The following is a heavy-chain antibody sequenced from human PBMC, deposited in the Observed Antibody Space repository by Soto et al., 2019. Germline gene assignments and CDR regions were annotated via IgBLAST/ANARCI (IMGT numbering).Heavy chain of an antibody. D-gene: IGHD3-22*01. Sequence: QVQLVQSGAEVKKPGASVKVSCKASGYTFTSYGISWVRQAPGQGLEWMGWISAYNGNTNYAQKLQGRVTMTTDTSTSTDYMEMRSLRSDDTAVYYCAIRPCRDFSPRHSSGYYSDAFDIWGQGTRVTVSS. CDR3: AIRPCRDFSPRHSSGYYSDAFDI. V-gene: IGHV1-18*01. CDR1: GYTFTSYG. CDR2: ISAYNGNT. J-gene: IGHJ3*02.